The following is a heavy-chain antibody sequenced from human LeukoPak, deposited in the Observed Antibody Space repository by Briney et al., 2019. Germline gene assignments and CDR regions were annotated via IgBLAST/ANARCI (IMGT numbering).Heavy chain of an antibody. CDR2: IYSGGST. Sequence: GGSLRLSCAASEFSVGSNYMTWVRQAPGKGLEWVSLIYSGGSTYYADSVKGRFTISRDNSKNTLYLQMNSLRAEDTAVYYCAREGGEWELLRTFDYWGQGTLVTVSS. CDR3: AREGGEWELLRTFDY. D-gene: IGHD1-26*01. J-gene: IGHJ4*02. V-gene: IGHV3-66*01. CDR1: EFSVGSNY.